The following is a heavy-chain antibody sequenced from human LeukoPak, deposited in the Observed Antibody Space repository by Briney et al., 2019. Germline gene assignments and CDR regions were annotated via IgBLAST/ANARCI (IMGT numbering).Heavy chain of an antibody. CDR2: ISYSGTT. D-gene: IGHD5/OR15-5a*01. CDR1: GGPISSYY. CDR3: ARDKGLPQAFDI. J-gene: IGHJ3*02. V-gene: IGHV4-59*01. Sequence: SETLSLTCTVSGGPISSYYWSWIRQPPAKGLEYIGYISYSGTTSYNPSLKSRVDIAVDTSKNQFSLKLSSVTAADTAVYYCARDKGLPQAFDIWGQGTMVTVSS.